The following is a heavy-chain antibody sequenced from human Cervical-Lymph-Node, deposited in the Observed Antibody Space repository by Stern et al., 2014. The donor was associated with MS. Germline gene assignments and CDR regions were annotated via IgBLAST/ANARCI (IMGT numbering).Heavy chain of an antibody. CDR2: AWYDGSTA. Sequence: QVQLVQSGGGVVQPGTSLRISCAASGFTFSSYGMHWVRQAPGKGLEWVALAWYDGSTAYYTISVKGRFTISRDNSKNTLSLQMNSLTAEDTAVYYCARGHIPYAYNYLFDYWGQGTLVTVSS. CDR1: GFTFSSYG. V-gene: IGHV3-33*01. CDR3: ARGHIPYAYNYLFDY. J-gene: IGHJ4*02. D-gene: IGHD5-24*01.